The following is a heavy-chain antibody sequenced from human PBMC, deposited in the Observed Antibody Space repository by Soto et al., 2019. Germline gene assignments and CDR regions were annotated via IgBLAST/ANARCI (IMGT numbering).Heavy chain of an antibody. D-gene: IGHD3-10*01. Sequence: GASVKVSCKASGYTFTGYDINWVRQATGQGLEWMGWMNPNSGNTGYAQKFQGRVTMTRNTSISTAYMELSSLRSEDTAVYYCARGGVFFFAAPTNPFDYWGQGTLVTVSS. J-gene: IGHJ4*02. CDR1: GYTFTGYD. CDR2: MNPNSGNT. V-gene: IGHV1-8*01. CDR3: ARGGVFFFAAPTNPFDY.